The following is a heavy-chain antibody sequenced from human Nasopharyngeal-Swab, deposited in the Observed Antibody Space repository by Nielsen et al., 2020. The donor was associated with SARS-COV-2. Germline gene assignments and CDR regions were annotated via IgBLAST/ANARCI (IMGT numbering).Heavy chain of an antibody. J-gene: IGHJ4*02. CDR2: ISAYNGNT. Sequence: ASVKVSCKASGYTFTSYGISWVRQAPGRGLEWMGWISAYNGNTNYAQNLQGRVTMTTDTSTSTAYMELRSLRSDDTAVYYCARDYYGSGSYRYFDYWGQGTLVTVSS. D-gene: IGHD3-10*01. V-gene: IGHV1-18*01. CDR3: ARDYYGSGSYRYFDY. CDR1: GYTFTSYG.